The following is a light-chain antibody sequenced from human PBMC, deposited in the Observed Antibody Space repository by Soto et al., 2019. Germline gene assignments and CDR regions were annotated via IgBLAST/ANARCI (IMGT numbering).Light chain of an antibody. CDR3: QQYNRYSYT. Sequence: DIQMTQSPSTLSASVGDRVTITCRASQSISTYLAWYQQKPGKAPKLLLYHASNRESGVPSRFSGSGSGTEFTLTISSLQPDDFATYYCQQYNRYSYTFGQGTKLEIK. CDR1: QSISTY. V-gene: IGKV1-5*01. J-gene: IGKJ2*01. CDR2: HAS.